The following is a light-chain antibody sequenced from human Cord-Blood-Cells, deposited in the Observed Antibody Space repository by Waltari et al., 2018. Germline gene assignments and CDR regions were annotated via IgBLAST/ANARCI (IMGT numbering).Light chain of an antibody. CDR3: LLSYSGARPWV. Sequence: QAVVTQEPPLTVSPAGTVTLTRGSTTRAVTTGHYPSWFQQKPGQAPRTLIYDTSNKPAWTPARFSGSLLGGKAALTLSGAQPEDEAEYYCLLSYSGARPWVFGGGTKLTVL. CDR1: TRAVTTGHY. V-gene: IGLV7-46*01. J-gene: IGLJ3*02. CDR2: DTS.